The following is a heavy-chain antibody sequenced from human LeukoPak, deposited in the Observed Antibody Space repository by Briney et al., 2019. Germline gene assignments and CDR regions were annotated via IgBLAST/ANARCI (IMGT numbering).Heavy chain of an antibody. Sequence: ASVKVSCKASGYTFTSYGISWVRQAPGQGLEWTGWISAYNGNTNYAQKLQGRVTMTTDTSTSTAYMELRSLRSDDTAVYYCARDSGSYGRFRYYYGMDVWGQGTTVTVSS. CDR3: ARDSGSYGRFRYYYGMDV. CDR1: GYTFTSYG. V-gene: IGHV1-18*01. J-gene: IGHJ6*02. D-gene: IGHD1-26*01. CDR2: ISAYNGNT.